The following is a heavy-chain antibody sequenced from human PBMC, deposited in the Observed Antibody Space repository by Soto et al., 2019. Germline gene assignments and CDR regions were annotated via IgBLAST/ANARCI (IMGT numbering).Heavy chain of an antibody. D-gene: IGHD1-20*01. CDR2: ITGGGNA. CDR1: GFSFSYA. J-gene: IGHJ4*02. CDR3: AKDAVYNDGLWLVSD. Sequence: DVQLLESGGGLVQPGGSLRLSCVVSGFSFSYAIIWVRQAPGKGQEWVSGITGGGNAEYAASVKGRFTISRDYSKNTVYLQMNSLRAEDTAMYYCAKDAVYNDGLWLVSDWGQGTLVTVS. V-gene: IGHV3-23*01.